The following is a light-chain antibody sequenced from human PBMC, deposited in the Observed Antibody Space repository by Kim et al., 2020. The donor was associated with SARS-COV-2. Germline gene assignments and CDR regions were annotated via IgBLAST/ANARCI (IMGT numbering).Light chain of an antibody. CDR3: QQYLTWT. CDR1: QTINNY. J-gene: IGKJ1*01. CDR2: KAS. V-gene: IGKV1-5*03. Sequence: DIQMTQSPSTLSASVGDRVTITCRASQTINNYLAWYQHKLGKAPKLLIYKASILQSGVPSRFSGSGSGTEFTLTINSLQPDDFATYYCQQYLTWTFGQGTKVDIK.